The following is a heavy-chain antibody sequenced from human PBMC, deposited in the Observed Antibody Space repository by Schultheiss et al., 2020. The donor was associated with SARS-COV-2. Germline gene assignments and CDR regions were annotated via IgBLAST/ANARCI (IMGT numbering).Heavy chain of an antibody. CDR2: ISGSGGST. D-gene: IGHD7-27*01. V-gene: IGHV3-23*01. CDR3: AKGGWGSYCDY. J-gene: IGHJ4*02. CDR1: GFTFGDYD. Sequence: GGSLRLSCAASGFTFGDYDMSWFRQAPGKGLEWVSAISGSGGSTYYADSVQGRFTISRDNSKNTLYLQMSGLRVDDTAVYYCAKGGWGSYCDYWGQGTVVTVSS.